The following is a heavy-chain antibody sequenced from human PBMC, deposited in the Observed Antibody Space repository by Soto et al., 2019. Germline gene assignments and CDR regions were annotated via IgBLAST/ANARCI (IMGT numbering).Heavy chain of an antibody. Sequence: QVQLQESGPGLVKPSETLSLTCTVSGGSVSSGSYYWSWIRQPPGKGLEWIGYIYYSGSTNYNPPPKGGVPIPVDTPKTLFSLKRRSVTAADTAVYYWGRVAGHFDSWGKGPLVPVPS. V-gene: IGHV4-61*01. CDR3: GRVAGHFDS. CDR2: IYYSGST. J-gene: IGHJ4*02. CDR1: GGSVSSGSYY.